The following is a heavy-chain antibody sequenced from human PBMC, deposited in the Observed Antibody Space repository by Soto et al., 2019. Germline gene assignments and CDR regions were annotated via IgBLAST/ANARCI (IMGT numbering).Heavy chain of an antibody. Sequence: QVQLVQSGAEVKKPGSSVKVSCKASGGTFSSYAISWVRQAPGQGLEWMGGIIPIFGTANYAQKFQGRVTITADEATGTAYMELGSLSSEDTAGYYCASALDDYGDFTWFDPWGQGTLVTLSS. CDR3: ASALDDYGDFTWFDP. D-gene: IGHD4-17*01. CDR2: IIPIFGTA. V-gene: IGHV1-69*12. J-gene: IGHJ5*02. CDR1: GGTFSSYA.